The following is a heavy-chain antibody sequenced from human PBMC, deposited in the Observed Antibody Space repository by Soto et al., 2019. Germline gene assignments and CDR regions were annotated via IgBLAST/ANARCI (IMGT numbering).Heavy chain of an antibody. CDR1: GGTFSSYA. CDR3: ARIPRTVLMVYAPPTG. V-gene: IGHV1-69*06. J-gene: IGHJ4*02. D-gene: IGHD2-8*01. Sequence: QVQLVQSGAEVKKPGSSVKVSCKASGGTFSSYAISWVRQAPGQGLEWMGGIIPIFGTANYAQKFQGRVTITADKSTSTAYMELSSLRSEDTAVFYCARIPRTVLMVYAPPTGWGQGTLVTVSS. CDR2: IIPIFGTA.